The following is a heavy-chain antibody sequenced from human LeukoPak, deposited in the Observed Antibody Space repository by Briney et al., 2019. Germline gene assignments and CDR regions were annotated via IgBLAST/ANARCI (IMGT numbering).Heavy chain of an antibody. D-gene: IGHD2-15*01. CDR3: ARDRGPYCSGGSCYNY. V-gene: IGHV3-48*01. CDR2: ISSSSSTI. CDR1: GSTFSSYS. Sequence: PGGSLRLSCAASGSTFSSYSMNWVRQAPGKGLEWVSYISSSSSTIYYADSVKGRFTISRDNAKNSLYLQMNSLRAEDTAVYYCARDRGPYCSGGSCYNYWGQGTLVTVSS. J-gene: IGHJ4*02.